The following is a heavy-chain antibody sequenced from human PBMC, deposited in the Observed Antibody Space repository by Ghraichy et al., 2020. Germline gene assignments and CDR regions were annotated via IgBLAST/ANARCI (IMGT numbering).Heavy chain of an antibody. CDR3: ARPHCIDGSCYNHFDS. CDR1: GVSITSYY. CDR2: IYTSGTS. Sequence: SETLSLTCTVSGVSITSYYWSWLRQSPGKGLEWIGFIYTSGTSNYNPSLKSRVTISLDKSKNQFSLRLNSVTAADTAVYYCARPHCIDGSCYNHFDSWGQGTLVTVSS. D-gene: IGHD2-15*01. V-gene: IGHV4-4*09. J-gene: IGHJ4*02.